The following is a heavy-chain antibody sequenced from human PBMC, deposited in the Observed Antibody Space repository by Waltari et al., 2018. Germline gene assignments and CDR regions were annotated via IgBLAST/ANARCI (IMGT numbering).Heavy chain of an antibody. CDR1: GLTFDSQC. J-gene: IGHJ4*02. CDR2: ISYDGSDK. V-gene: IGHV3-30*18. D-gene: IGHD2-21*01. Sequence: QVEVVESGGGVVQPGGSLRLSCAPSGLTFDSQCMHWVRQAPGKGLEWVALISYDGSDKKYADSVRGRFTISRDNFKNMIYLQMNSLRSDDTAIYYCAKSTTGDAFSAFDHWGQGTLVTASS. CDR3: AKSTTGDAFSAFDH.